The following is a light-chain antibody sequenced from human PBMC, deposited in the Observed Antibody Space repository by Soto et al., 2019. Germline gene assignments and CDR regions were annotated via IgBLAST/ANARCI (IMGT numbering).Light chain of an antibody. CDR3: SSYTRSKSWI. Sequence: QSALTQPASVSGSPGQSITISCTGTSSDVGTYNYVSWYQQHPGEAPKLIIYDVSNRPSGVSIRFSGSKSGNTASLTISGLQAEDEADYYCSSYTRSKSWIFGGGTQLTVL. CDR1: SSDVGTYNY. V-gene: IGLV2-14*01. CDR2: DVS. J-gene: IGLJ3*02.